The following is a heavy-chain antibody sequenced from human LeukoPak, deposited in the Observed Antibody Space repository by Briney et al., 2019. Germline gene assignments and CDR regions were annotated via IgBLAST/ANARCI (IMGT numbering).Heavy chain of an antibody. D-gene: IGHD3-22*01. CDR3: ARGQDYYDSSGYYYFDY. CDR2: IYYSGST. Sequence: PSETPSLTCTVSGGSISSYYWSWIRQPPGKGLEWIGYIYYSGSTNYNPSLKSRVTISVDTSKNQFSLKLSSVTAADTAVYYCARGQDYYDSSGYYYFDYWGQGTLVTVSS. CDR1: GGSISSYY. V-gene: IGHV4-59*01. J-gene: IGHJ4*02.